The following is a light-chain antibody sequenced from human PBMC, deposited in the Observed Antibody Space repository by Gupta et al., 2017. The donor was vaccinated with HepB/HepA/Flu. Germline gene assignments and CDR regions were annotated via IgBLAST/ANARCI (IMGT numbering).Light chain of an antibody. CDR3: QQRSNWPRGT. J-gene: IGKJ1*01. V-gene: IGKV3-11*01. CDR2: GAS. CDR1: QSISNY. Sequence: EIVLTQSPATLSLSPGERATLSCRASQSISNYLAWYQQKPGQAPRLLISGASNRATGVPARISGSGSGTDFTLTISSREPEDFAIYYCQQRSNWPRGTFGQGTKVEIK.